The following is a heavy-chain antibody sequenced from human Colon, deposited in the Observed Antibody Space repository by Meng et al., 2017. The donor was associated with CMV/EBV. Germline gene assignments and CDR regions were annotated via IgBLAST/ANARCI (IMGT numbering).Heavy chain of an antibody. CDR2: INESGGT. D-gene: IGHD6-19*01. CDR1: GGSLSGYY. J-gene: IGHJ4*02. V-gene: IGHV4-34*01. CDR3: ARDVASDGWYNDH. Sequence: SETLSLTCAVYGGSLSGYYWSWIRQSPGKGLEWIGEINESGGTKYNPSLKSRVTISVDPSKNQFSLNLSSVTAADTAIYYCARDVASDGWYNDHWGQGTLVTVSS.